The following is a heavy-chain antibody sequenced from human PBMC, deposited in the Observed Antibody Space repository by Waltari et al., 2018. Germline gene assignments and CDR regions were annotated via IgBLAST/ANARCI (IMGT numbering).Heavy chain of an antibody. Sequence: EVQLVESGGGLVQPGGSLRLPCATSRFHFKSYEMNWVRQAPGKGLEWVSYISTSGNSANYADSVKGRFSISRDNAKNSVDLQMNSLRAEDTAVYYCARRSRFSGSPLGHWGQGSLVIVSS. CDR1: RFHFKSYE. D-gene: IGHD1-26*01. J-gene: IGHJ1*01. CDR2: ISTSGNSA. CDR3: ARRSRFSGSPLGH. V-gene: IGHV3-48*03.